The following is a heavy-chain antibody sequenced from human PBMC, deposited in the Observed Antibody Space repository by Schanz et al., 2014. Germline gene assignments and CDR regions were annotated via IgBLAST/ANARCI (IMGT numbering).Heavy chain of an antibody. V-gene: IGHV3-23*04. CDR2: ISGSGAGT. J-gene: IGHJ4*02. CDR1: GFIFSNFA. D-gene: IGHD3-16*01. Sequence: EVQLVESGGGLVQPGGSLRLSCAASGFIFSNFAMEWVRQAPGKGLEWVSAISGSGAGTYYADSVKGRFTISRDNAKNSLYLQMSSLRAEDTAVYYCARGTPFLCDYWGQGTLVTVSS. CDR3: ARGTPFLCDY.